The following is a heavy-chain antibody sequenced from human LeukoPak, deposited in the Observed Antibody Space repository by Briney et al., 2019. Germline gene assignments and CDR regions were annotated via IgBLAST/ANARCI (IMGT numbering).Heavy chain of an antibody. CDR1: GGSVSSGSYY. V-gene: IGHV4-61*01. CDR3: ARGLYSGSYPDAFDI. Sequence: SETLSLTCTVSGGSVSSGSYYWSWSRQPPGKGLEWIGYIYYSGSTNYNPSLKSRVTISVDTSKNQFSLKLSSVTAADTAVYYCARGLYSGSYPDAFDIWGQGTMVTVSS. J-gene: IGHJ3*02. CDR2: IYYSGST. D-gene: IGHD1-26*01.